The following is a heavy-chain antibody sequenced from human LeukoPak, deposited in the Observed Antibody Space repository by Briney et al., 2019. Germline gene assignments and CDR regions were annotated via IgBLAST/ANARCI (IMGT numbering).Heavy chain of an antibody. CDR1: GGSFSGYY. Sequence: PSETLSLTCAVYGGSFSGYYWSWVRQAPGKGLEWVSAISGSGGSTYYADSVKGRFTISRDNSKNTLYLQMNSLKTEDTAVYYCTTGGDIVVVPMIDDVWFDPWGQGTLVTVSS. CDR3: TTGGDIVVVPMIDDVWFDP. V-gene: IGHV3-23*01. D-gene: IGHD2-2*01. J-gene: IGHJ5*02. CDR2: ISGSGGST.